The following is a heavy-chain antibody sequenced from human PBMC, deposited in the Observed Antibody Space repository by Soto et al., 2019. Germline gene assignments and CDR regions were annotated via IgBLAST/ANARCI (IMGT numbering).Heavy chain of an antibody. D-gene: IGHD2-15*01. CDR1: DYTFNSYG. CDR3: AGSLGFGFDF. V-gene: IGHV1-18*01. CDR2: LSGDNGDI. Sequence: QVQLVQSGDELKKPGASVKVSCKASDYTFNSYGISWVRKAPGQGLEWMGWLSGDNGDIKYAQKFQGRVTMTTDISTSTVYMELRSLSSDDTAVYFCAGSLGFGFDFWGQRTLVTVSS. J-gene: IGHJ4*02.